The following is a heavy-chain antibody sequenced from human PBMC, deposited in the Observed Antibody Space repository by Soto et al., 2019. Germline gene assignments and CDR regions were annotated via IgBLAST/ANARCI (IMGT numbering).Heavy chain of an antibody. Sequence: ASVKVSCKASGNTFTSYDINWVRQATGHGLEWMGWINPDSGNIGYAQKFQGRVTMTRDTAIRTAYMEVSRLRSDDTAVYYCARGRASGSYYLLDYWGQGTLVTVSS. CDR3: ARGRASGSYYLLDY. CDR1: GNTFTSYD. V-gene: IGHV1-8*01. D-gene: IGHD3-10*01. J-gene: IGHJ4*02. CDR2: INPDSGNI.